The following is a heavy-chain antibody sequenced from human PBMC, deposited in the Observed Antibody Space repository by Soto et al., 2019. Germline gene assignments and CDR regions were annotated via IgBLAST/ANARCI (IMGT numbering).Heavy chain of an antibody. J-gene: IGHJ6*02. CDR1: GYTFTSYG. Sequence: QVQLVQSGAEVKKPGASVKVSCKASGYTFTSYGISWARQAPGQGLEWMGWISAYNGNTNYAQKLQGRVTMTTDTSTSTAYMELRSLRSDDTAVYYCARSAGITIFGVVTPEYGMDVWGQGTTVTVSS. D-gene: IGHD3-3*01. V-gene: IGHV1-18*01. CDR2: ISAYNGNT. CDR3: ARSAGITIFGVVTPEYGMDV.